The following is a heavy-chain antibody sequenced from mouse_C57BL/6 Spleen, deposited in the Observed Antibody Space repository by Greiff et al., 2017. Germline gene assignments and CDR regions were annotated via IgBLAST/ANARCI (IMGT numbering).Heavy chain of an antibody. Sequence: EVQLQQSGPGLVKPSQSLSLTCSVTGYSITSGYYWNWIRQFPGNKLEWMGYISYDGSNNYNPSLKNRISITRDTSKNQFFLKLNSVTTEDTATYYCARRKFYYGNYGYFDVWGTGTTVTVSS. CDR1: GYSITSGYY. V-gene: IGHV3-6*01. CDR3: ARRKFYYGNYGYFDV. J-gene: IGHJ1*03. D-gene: IGHD2-1*01. CDR2: ISYDGSN.